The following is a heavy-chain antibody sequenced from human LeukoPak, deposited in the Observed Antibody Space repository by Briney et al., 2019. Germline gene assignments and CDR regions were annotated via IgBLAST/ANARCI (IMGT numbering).Heavy chain of an antibody. V-gene: IGHV4-4*09. D-gene: IGHD3-3*01. CDR3: AGMHYGFWSGSSPAVTY. CDR2: IYTSGST. J-gene: IGHJ4*02. CDR1: GDSISSFY. Sequence: SETLSLTCTVSGDSISSFYWSWVRQPPGKGLEWIGYIYTSGSTNYNPSLKSRVTIPLYTSKNQFSLKLSSVTAADTAVYYCAGMHYGFWSGSSPAVTYWGQGTLVTVPS.